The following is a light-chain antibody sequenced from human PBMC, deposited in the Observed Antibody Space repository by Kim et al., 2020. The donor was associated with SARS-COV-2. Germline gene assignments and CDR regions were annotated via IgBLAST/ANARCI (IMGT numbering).Light chain of an antibody. Sequence: LSPGERATLSCGASENIRNFLAWYQQKPGQAPRLLIYDASNRATGIPARFSGSGSGTGFTLTINNLEPEDFAVYYCQQRSNWPPTFGQGTRLEIK. CDR2: DAS. J-gene: IGKJ5*01. CDR3: QQRSNWPPT. CDR1: ENIRNF. V-gene: IGKV3-11*01.